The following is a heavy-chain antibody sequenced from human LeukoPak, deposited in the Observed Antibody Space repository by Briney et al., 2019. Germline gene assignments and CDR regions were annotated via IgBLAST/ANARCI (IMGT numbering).Heavy chain of an antibody. CDR3: ARDWGNIVVVPAAPRHRDYYMDV. J-gene: IGHJ6*03. CDR1: GGTFSSYA. Sequence: SVKVSCKASGGTFSSYAISWVRQAPGQGLEWMGRIIPIFGTANYAQKFQGRVTITADESTSTAYMELSSLRSEDTAVYYCARDWGNIVVVPAAPRHRDYYMDVWGKGTTVTVSS. CDR2: IIPIFGTA. V-gene: IGHV1-69*13. D-gene: IGHD2-2*01.